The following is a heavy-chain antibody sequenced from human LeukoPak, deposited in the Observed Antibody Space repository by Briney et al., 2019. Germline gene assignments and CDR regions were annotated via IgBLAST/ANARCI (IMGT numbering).Heavy chain of an antibody. D-gene: IGHD5-18*01. V-gene: IGHV3-7*03. CDR1: GFTFSSYW. Sequence: GGSPRLSCAASGFTFSSYWMSWVRQAPGKGLEWVANIKQDGSEKYYVDSVKGRFTISRDNSKNTLYLQMNSLRAEDTAVYYCARGRIQLRDWGQGTLVTVSS. CDR3: ARGRIQLRD. J-gene: IGHJ4*02. CDR2: IKQDGSEK.